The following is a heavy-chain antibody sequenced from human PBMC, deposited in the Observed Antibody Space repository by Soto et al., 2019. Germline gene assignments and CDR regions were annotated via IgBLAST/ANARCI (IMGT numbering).Heavy chain of an antibody. CDR3: ARLVTGTWFGDY. J-gene: IGHJ4*02. D-gene: IGHD6-19*01. V-gene: IGHV3-23*01. Sequence: EVQLLGSGGGLVQPGGSLRLSCTASGFTFSLYVMTWVRQAPGKGLEWLSATSAGSTFYRDSLKGRFSMSRDDSINTLFLRMSSLRGEDTATYYCARLVTGTWFGDYWGQGIRVYVSS. CDR1: GFTFSLYV. CDR2: TSAGST.